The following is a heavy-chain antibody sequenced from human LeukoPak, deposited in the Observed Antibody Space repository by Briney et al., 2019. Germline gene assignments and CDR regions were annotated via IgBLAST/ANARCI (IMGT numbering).Heavy chain of an antibody. CDR3: ARRRYYYDSSGEVYFDY. V-gene: IGHV4-34*01. D-gene: IGHD3-22*01. CDR2: INHSGST. J-gene: IGHJ4*02. Sequence: SETLSLTCAVSGGSISSGGYYWSWIRQPPGKGLEWIGEINHSGSTNYNPSLKSRVTISVDTSKNQFSLKLSSVTAADTAVYYCARRRYYYDSSGEVYFDYWGQGTLVTVSS. CDR1: GGSISSGGYY.